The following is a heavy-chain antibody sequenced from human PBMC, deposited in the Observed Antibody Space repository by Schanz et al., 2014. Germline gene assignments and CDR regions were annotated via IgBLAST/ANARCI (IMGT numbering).Heavy chain of an antibody. CDR3: AKDRGYCSGGSCLTFDY. CDR1: GFTFSTYA. Sequence: VPLLDSGGGLVQPGGSLRLSCAASGFTFSTYAMSWVRQAPGKGLEWVAVISYDGRNKYYADSVKGRFTISRDNSKNTLYLQMNTLRADDTAVYYCAKDRGYCSGGSCLTFDYWGQGTLVTVSS. CDR2: ISYDGRNK. V-gene: IGHV3-30-3*01. D-gene: IGHD2-15*01. J-gene: IGHJ4*02.